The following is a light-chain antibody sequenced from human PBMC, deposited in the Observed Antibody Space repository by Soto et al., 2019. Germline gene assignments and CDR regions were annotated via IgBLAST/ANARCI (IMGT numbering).Light chain of an antibody. Sequence: QSVLTQPASVSGSPGQSIAISCPGSSSDVGIYNYVSWYQQHPGKVPKLIIYEVTNRPSGVSNRFSGSKSGNTASLTISGLQAEDEADYYCSSYTTSSTRVFGTGTQLTVL. CDR3: SSYTTSSTRV. CDR2: EVT. CDR1: SSDVGIYNY. J-gene: IGLJ1*01. V-gene: IGLV2-14*01.